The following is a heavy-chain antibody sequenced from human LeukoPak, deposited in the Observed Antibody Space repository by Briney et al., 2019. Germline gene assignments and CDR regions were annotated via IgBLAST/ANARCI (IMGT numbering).Heavy chain of an antibody. V-gene: IGHV3-74*03. CDR1: GFTFSSYC. CDR2: MSIDGTAT. Sequence: QPGGSLRLSCAASGFTFSSYCMYWVRQTPRKGLVWVSHMSIDGTATAYADSVKSRFTTFTDNAKNSLYLQMTGVRDEDTAVYYCTRDRTTVTLFDSWGQGTLVTVSS. J-gene: IGHJ4*02. CDR3: TRDRTTVTLFDS. D-gene: IGHD4-17*01.